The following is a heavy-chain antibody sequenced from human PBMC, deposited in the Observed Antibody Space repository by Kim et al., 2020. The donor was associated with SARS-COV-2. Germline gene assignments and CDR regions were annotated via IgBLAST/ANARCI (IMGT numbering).Heavy chain of an antibody. CDR1: GFTFSSYG. V-gene: IGHV3-30*18. Sequence: GGSLRLSCAASGFTFSSYGMHWVRQAPGKGLEWVAVISYDGSNKYYADSVKGRFTISRDNSKNTLYLQMNSLRAEDTAVYYCAKVLKRWLVRETYYFDYWGQGTLVTVSS. D-gene: IGHD6-19*01. J-gene: IGHJ4*02. CDR3: AKVLKRWLVRETYYFDY. CDR2: ISYDGSNK.